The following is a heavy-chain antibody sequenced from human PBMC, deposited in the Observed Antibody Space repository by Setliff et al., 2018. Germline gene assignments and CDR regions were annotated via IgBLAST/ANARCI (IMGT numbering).Heavy chain of an antibody. CDR2: VFFTGDT. Sequence: SETLSLTCTVSGDSINDYYWSWIRQPPGKGLEWIGYVFFTGDTDYNPSLGSRVTISLDRSKTQFSLKLSSVTAADTAVYYCARMSGFLYMDVWGKGTTVTVSS. CDR3: ARMSGFLYMDV. D-gene: IGHD3-3*01. J-gene: IGHJ6*03. V-gene: IGHV4-59*01. CDR1: GDSINDYY.